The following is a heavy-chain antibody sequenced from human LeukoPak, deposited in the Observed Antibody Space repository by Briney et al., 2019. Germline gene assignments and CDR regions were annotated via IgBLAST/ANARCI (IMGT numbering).Heavy chain of an antibody. V-gene: IGHV3-48*02. Sequence: GGSLRLSCAASGFIFKTYCMSWVRQAPGKGLEWLSYITRNSNDKHYADSVKGRFTISRDNAKDSLHLQMDSLRDEDTAVYYCARYYDRSGFYRDAFDLWGQGTMVTVSS. J-gene: IGHJ3*01. CDR3: ARYYDRSGFYRDAFDL. D-gene: IGHD3-22*01. CDR2: ITRNSNDK. CDR1: GFIFKTYC.